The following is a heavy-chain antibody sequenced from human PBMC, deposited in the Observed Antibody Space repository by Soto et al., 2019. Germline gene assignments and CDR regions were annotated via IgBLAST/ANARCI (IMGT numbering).Heavy chain of an antibody. CDR3: ASSSPSSTSPLQAYYYGMDV. V-gene: IGHV1-2*02. D-gene: IGHD2-2*01. CDR1: GYTFTGYY. J-gene: IGHJ6*02. Sequence: ASVKVSCKASGYTFTGYYMHWVRQAPGQGLEWMGWINPNSGGTNYAQKFQGRVTMTRDTSISTAYMELSRLRSDDTAVYYCASSSPSSTSPLQAYYYGMDVWGQGTTVTVSS. CDR2: INPNSGGT.